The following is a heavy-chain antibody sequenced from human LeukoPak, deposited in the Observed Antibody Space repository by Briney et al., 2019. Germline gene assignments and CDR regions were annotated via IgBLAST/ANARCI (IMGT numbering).Heavy chain of an antibody. CDR3: ARGGLWGGDY. V-gene: IGHV3-7*01. Sequence: GGSLRLSCAASGFIFSSYWMTWVRQAPGRGLEWVATIKADGSDKYYVNSVKGRFTISRDNAKNSLSLQMDSLRAEDTAVYYCARGGLWGGDYWGQGTLVTVSS. J-gene: IGHJ4*02. CDR1: GFIFSSYW. D-gene: IGHD3-16*01. CDR2: IKADGSDK.